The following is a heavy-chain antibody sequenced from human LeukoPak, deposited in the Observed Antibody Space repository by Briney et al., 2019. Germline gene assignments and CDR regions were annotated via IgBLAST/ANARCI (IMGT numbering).Heavy chain of an antibody. CDR2: IYHSGST. CDR3: ARGTAAAGFDWFDP. Sequence: PSETLSLTRAVSGGSISSGGYSWSWIRQPPGKGLEWIGYIYHSGSTYYNPSLKSRVTISVDRSKNQFSLKLSSVTAADTAVYYCARGTAAAGFDWFDPWGQGTLVTVSS. J-gene: IGHJ5*02. D-gene: IGHD6-13*01. CDR1: GGSISSGGYS. V-gene: IGHV4-30-2*01.